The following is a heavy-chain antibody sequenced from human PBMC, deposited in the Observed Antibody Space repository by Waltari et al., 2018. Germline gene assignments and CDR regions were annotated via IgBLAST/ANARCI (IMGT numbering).Heavy chain of an antibody. V-gene: IGHV3-48*01. CDR2: ISSSSSTI. J-gene: IGHJ4*02. CDR3: ARAYYGDYEYVGNY. Sequence: EVQLVESGGGLVQPGVSLRLSCAASGFTFSSYSMNWFLQAPGKGLEWVSYISSSSSTIYYADSVKGRFTISRDNAKNSLYLQMNSLRAEDTAVYYCARAYYGDYEYVGNYWGQGTLVTVSS. CDR1: GFTFSSYS. D-gene: IGHD4-17*01.